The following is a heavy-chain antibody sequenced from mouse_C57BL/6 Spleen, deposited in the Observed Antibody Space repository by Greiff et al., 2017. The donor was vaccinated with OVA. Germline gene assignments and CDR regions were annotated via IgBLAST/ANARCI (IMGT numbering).Heavy chain of an antibody. Sequence: EVMLVESGGGLVKPGGSLKLSCAASGFTFSSHAMSWVRQTPEKRLEWVATISDGGSYTYSPDNVKGRFTISRDNAKNNLYLQMSHLKSEDTAMYYCARDLGRNYFDYWGQGTTLTVSS. J-gene: IGHJ2*01. CDR2: ISDGGSYT. CDR1: GFTFSSHA. V-gene: IGHV5-4*01. CDR3: ARDLGRNYFDY. D-gene: IGHD4-1*01.